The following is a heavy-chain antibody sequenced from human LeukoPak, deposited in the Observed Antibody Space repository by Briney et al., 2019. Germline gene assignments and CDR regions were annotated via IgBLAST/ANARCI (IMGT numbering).Heavy chain of an antibody. CDR3: ARGHGDCSSTSCYDAFDI. CDR1: GYTFTGYY. Sequence: ASVKVSCKASGYTFTGYYMHWVRQAPGQGLEWMGWINPNSGGTNYAQKFQGRVTMTRDTSISTAHMELSRLRSDDTAVYYCARGHGDCSSTSCYDAFDIWGQGTMVTVSS. D-gene: IGHD2-2*03. V-gene: IGHV1-2*02. CDR2: INPNSGGT. J-gene: IGHJ3*02.